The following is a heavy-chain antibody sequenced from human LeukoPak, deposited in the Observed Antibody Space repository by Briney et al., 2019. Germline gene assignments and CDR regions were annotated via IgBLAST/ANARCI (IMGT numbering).Heavy chain of an antibody. Sequence: PGGSLRLSCAASGFTFSSYSMNWVRQAPGKGLEWVSSISSSSSYIYYADSVKGRSTISRDNAKNSLYLQMNSLRAEDTAVYYCASPGGSGRSPYYFDYWGQGTLVTVSS. J-gene: IGHJ4*02. D-gene: IGHD3-10*01. CDR1: GFTFSSYS. CDR3: ASPGGSGRSPYYFDY. V-gene: IGHV3-21*04. CDR2: ISSSSSYI.